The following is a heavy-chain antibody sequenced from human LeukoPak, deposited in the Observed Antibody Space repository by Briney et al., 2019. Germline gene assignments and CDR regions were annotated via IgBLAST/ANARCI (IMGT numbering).Heavy chain of an antibody. D-gene: IGHD4-23*01. CDR3: AREFGHCYGDNCFYFFDT. CDR1: GYTLSNYN. CDR2: INTYKDDT. J-gene: IGHJ4*02. Sequence: ASVRVSYKASGYTLSNYNISWVRQAPGQGLEWMGWINTYKDDTLYAQKLQGRVTMTAETSTNTAYMELRSLRFDDTAVYYCAREFGHCYGDNCFYFFDTWGQGFRVTVSS. V-gene: IGHV1-18*01.